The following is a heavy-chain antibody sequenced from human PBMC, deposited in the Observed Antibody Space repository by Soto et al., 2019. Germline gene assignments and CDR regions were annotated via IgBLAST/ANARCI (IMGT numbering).Heavy chain of an antibody. J-gene: IGHJ5*02. V-gene: IGHV1-18*01. CDR2: ISAYNGNT. D-gene: IGHD6-19*01. CDR1: GYTFTSYG. CDR3: ASTEIDLIAVAGDGWFDP. Sequence: EASVKVSCKASGYTFTSYGISWVRQAPGQELEWMGWISAYNGNTNYAQKLQGRVTMTTDTSTSTAYMELRSLRSDDTAVYYCASTEIDLIAVAGDGWFDPWGQGTLVTVSS.